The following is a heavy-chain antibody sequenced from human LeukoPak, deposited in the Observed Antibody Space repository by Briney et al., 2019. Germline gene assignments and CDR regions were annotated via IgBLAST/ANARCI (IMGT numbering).Heavy chain of an antibody. CDR1: GGSISSYY. CDR2: ISYSGST. V-gene: IGHV4-39*07. Sequence: SETLSLTCTVSGGSISSYYWGWIRQPPGKGLEWIGSISYSGSTFYNPSLKSRVTISVDTSKNQFSLKLSSVTAADTAVYYCARSVTGDDLYYYYYYMDVWGKGTTVTVSS. CDR3: ARSVTGDDLYYYYYYMDV. D-gene: IGHD2-21*02. J-gene: IGHJ6*03.